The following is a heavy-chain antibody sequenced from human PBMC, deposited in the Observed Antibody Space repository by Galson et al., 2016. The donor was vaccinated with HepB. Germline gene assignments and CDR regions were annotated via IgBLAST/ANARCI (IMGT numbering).Heavy chain of an antibody. J-gene: IGHJ4*02. Sequence: SLRLSCAASGFTFSNYWMYWVRQAPGKGLVWVSRIKTDGSITGYADSVKGRFTISRANGKKTMYLQMNSLRAEDTALYYCAKDPHLRYFDFWNGPPLDWGQGTLVTVSS. V-gene: IGHV3-74*01. CDR3: AKDPHLRYFDFWNGPPLD. D-gene: IGHD3-3*01. CDR2: IKTDGSIT. CDR1: GFTFSNYW.